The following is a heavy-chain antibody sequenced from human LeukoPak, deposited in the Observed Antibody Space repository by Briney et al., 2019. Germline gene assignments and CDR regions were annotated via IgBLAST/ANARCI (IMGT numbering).Heavy chain of an antibody. CDR1: GFTFSSYS. D-gene: IGHD3-3*01. CDR2: ISSSSSYI. J-gene: IGHJ4*02. V-gene: IGHV3-21*01. Sequence: GGSLRLSXAASGFTFSSYSMNWVRQAPGKGLEWVSSISSSSSYIYYADSVKGRFTISRDNAKNSLYLQMNSLRAEDTAVYYCARDLSRYYDFWSGPTAFDYWGQGTLVTVSS. CDR3: ARDLSRYYDFWSGPTAFDY.